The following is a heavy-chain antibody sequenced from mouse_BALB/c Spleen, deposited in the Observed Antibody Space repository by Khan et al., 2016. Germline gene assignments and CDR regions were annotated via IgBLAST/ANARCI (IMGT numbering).Heavy chain of an antibody. CDR2: IDPESGDT. J-gene: IGHJ2*01. CDR1: AFNIKDYY. D-gene: IGHD2-5*01. V-gene: IGHV14-4*02. CDR3: NAIYYSSYIHFDC. Sequence: VQLQQPGAELVRSGASVKLSCTASAFNIKDYYIHWVKQRPEQGLEWIGWIDPESGDTAYVPKFQGKATVTADTSSNPAYLQLSSLTSEDSAVYYCNAIYYSSYIHFDCWGPGTTLRGSS.